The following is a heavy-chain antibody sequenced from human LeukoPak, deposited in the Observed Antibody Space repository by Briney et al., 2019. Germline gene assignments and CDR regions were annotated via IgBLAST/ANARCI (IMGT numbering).Heavy chain of an antibody. CDR2: IWYDGSNK. V-gene: IGHV3-33*01. J-gene: IGHJ4*02. CDR3: ARGTRGYSYGYVYYFDY. D-gene: IGHD5-18*01. Sequence: PGGSLRLSCAASGFTFSSYGMHWVRQAPGKGLEWVAVIWYDGSNKYYADSVKGRFTISRDNSKNTLYLQMNSLRAEDTAVYYCARGTRGYSYGYVYYFDYWGQGTLVTVSS. CDR1: GFTFSSYG.